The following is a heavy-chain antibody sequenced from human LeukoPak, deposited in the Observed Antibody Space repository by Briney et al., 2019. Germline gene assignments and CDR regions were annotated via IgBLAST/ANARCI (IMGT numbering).Heavy chain of an antibody. Sequence: SETLSLTCTVSGCSVSGGSYYWSWIRQPPGKGLEWIGYIYYSGSTNYNPSLKSRVTISVDTSKNQFSLKLSSVTAADTAVYYCANMLIQSVAGNDAFDIWGQGTMVTVSS. V-gene: IGHV4-61*01. D-gene: IGHD6-19*01. CDR3: ANMLIQSVAGNDAFDI. CDR1: GCSVSGGSYY. J-gene: IGHJ3*02. CDR2: IYYSGST.